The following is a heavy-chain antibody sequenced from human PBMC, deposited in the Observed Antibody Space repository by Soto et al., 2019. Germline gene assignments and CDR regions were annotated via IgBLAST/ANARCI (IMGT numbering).Heavy chain of an antibody. CDR1: GYTFTSYA. CDR3: ARVFSVSNYGYSDY. V-gene: IGHV1-3*01. J-gene: IGHJ4*02. CDR2: INAGNGNT. Sequence: GASVKVSCKASGYTFTSYAMHWVRQAPGQRLEWMGWINAGNGNTKYSQKFKGRVTITRDTSASTAYMELSSLRSEDTAVYYCARVFSVSNYGYSDYWGQGTLVTVSS. D-gene: IGHD4-4*01.